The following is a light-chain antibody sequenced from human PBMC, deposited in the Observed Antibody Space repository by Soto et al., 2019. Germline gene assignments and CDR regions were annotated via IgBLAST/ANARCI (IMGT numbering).Light chain of an antibody. CDR3: HQYAVSPIT. Sequence: EIVLTQSPGTLSLSPGESATLSCRASQSVGRNYLAWFQHKPDQAPRPLIYDASNRATGVPDRFSGSGSGTDFTLSVTRLEPEDFAVYYCHQYAVSPITFGGGTTVEIK. CDR2: DAS. J-gene: IGKJ4*01. CDR1: QSVGRNY. V-gene: IGKV3-20*01.